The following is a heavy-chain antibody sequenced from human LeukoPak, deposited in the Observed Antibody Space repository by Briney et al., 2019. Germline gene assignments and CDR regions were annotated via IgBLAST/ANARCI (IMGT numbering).Heavy chain of an antibody. Sequence: PGGSLRLSCAASGFTFTNAWMSWVRQAPEKGLERVGRIKSKAVGGTTDYTAPVKGRFTISRDDSKNTLYLEMNSLRTEDTAVYHCTTDLYQAPDDYWGQGTLVTVSS. CDR3: TTDLYQAPDDY. V-gene: IGHV3-15*01. J-gene: IGHJ4*02. CDR2: IKSKAVGGTT. D-gene: IGHD2-2*01. CDR1: GFTFTNAW.